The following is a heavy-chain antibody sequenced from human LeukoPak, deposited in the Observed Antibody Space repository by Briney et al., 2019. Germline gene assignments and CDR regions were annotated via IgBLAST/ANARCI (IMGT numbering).Heavy chain of an antibody. V-gene: IGHV3-23*01. Sequence: GGSLRLSCAASGSTFSSYAMSWVRQAPGKGLEWVSAISGGGGSTHYADSVKGRFSISRDNSKNTLYLQMNSLRAEDTAVYYCGKDESAGAGTLLAYWGQGTLVTVSS. CDR3: GKDESAGAGTLLAY. CDR1: GSTFSSYA. D-gene: IGHD6-13*01. J-gene: IGHJ4*02. CDR2: ISGGGGST.